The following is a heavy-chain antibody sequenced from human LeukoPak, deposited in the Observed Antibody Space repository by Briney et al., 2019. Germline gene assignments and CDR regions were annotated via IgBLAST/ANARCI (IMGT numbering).Heavy chain of an antibody. CDR2: IEPDGSGK. V-gene: IGHV3-7*01. D-gene: IGHD2-21*01. CDR3: ARSLWPEDY. J-gene: IGHJ4*02. Sequence: LEWVANIEPDGSGKNYVDSVRGRFTISRDNAKNSLYLQMNSVRVEDSAVYYCARSLWPEDYWGQGTLVTVSS.